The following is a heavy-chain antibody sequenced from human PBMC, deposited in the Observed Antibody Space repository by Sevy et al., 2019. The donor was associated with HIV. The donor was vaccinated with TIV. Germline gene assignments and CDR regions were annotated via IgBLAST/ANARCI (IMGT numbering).Heavy chain of an antibody. D-gene: IGHD2-2*01. Sequence: ASVKVSCKASGGTFSSYAISWVRQAPGQGLEWMGGIIPILGIANYAQKFQGRVTITADKSTSTAYMELSSLRSEDTAVLYCARGRDCSSTSCSYYYDYYMDVWGKGTTVTVSS. V-gene: IGHV1-69*10. CDR3: ARGRDCSSTSCSYYYDYYMDV. CDR1: GGTFSSYA. CDR2: IIPILGIA. J-gene: IGHJ6*03.